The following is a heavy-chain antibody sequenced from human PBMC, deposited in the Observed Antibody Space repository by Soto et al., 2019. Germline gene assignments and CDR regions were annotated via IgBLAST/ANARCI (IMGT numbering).Heavy chain of an antibody. D-gene: IGHD6-19*01. CDR2: IGSSSSTI. Sequence: EVQLVESGGGLVQPGGSLRLSCAASGFTFSSYSMNWVRQAPGKGLEWVSYIGSSSSTIYYADSVKGRFTISRDNAKNSLYLQMNSLRAEDTAVYYCARDGGAYSSGWYISYWYFDLWGRGTLVTVSS. J-gene: IGHJ2*01. V-gene: IGHV3-48*01. CDR1: GFTFSSYS. CDR3: ARDGGAYSSGWYISYWYFDL.